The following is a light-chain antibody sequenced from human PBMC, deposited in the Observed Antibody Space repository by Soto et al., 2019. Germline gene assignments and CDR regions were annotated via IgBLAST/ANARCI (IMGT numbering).Light chain of an antibody. CDR1: PSLTSRY. V-gene: IGKV3-20*01. Sequence: EMVLTQSPGTLSLSPGERATLSCRASPSLTSRYLAWYQQNPGQAPRLLIYGAPSRATGTPARFSGGGSGTDFTLTISSLEPEAFAVYYCKQYESSPPSFTFGQGTKLEIK. CDR2: GAP. J-gene: IGKJ2*01. CDR3: KQYESSPPSFT.